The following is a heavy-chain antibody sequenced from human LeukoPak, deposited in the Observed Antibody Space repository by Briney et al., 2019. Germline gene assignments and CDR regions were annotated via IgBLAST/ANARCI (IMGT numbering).Heavy chain of an antibody. CDR3: ARDRSLGQRSFDY. CDR1: GYTLTSYT. Sequence: SLKVSRKASGYTLTSYTIRSVRPAPEQGLEWMSGNTPIFGTPNYAQNLQGRVTITADESTSIAYIKLSSMRSATTPWYNFARDRSLGQRSFDYWGQGTLVTVSS. V-gene: IGHV1-69*13. J-gene: IGHJ4*02. CDR2: NTPIFGTP. D-gene: IGHD2-2*01.